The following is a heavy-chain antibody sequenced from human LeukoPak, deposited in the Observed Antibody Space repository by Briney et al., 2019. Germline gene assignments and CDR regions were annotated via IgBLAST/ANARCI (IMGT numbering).Heavy chain of an antibody. V-gene: IGHV3-53*01. CDR2: IYSGGST. CDR1: GFTFSSYN. CDR3: ARARGNYYYGMDV. Sequence: GGSLRLSCAASGFTFSSYNMSWVRQAPGKGLEWVSVIYSGGSTYYADSVKGRFTISRDNSKNTLYLQMNSLRAEDTAVYYCARARGNYYYGMDVWGQGTTVTVSS. J-gene: IGHJ6*02.